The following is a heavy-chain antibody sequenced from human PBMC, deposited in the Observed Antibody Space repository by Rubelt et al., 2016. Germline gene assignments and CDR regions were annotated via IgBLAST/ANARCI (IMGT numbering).Heavy chain of an antibody. CDR3: ARTLNYDSTTDAFDI. V-gene: IGHV3-48*01. CDR2: ISRSGSTI. Sequence: YSMNWVRQAPGKGPEWVSYISRSGSTIYSADSVKGRFTISRDNAKNSLYLQMNSLRAEDTAVYYCARTLNYDSTTDAFDIWGQGTMVTVSS. J-gene: IGHJ3*02. CDR1: YS. D-gene: IGHD3-22*01.